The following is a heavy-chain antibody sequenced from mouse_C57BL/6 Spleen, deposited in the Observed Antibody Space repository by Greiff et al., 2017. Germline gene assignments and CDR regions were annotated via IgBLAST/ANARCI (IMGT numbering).Heavy chain of an antibody. V-gene: IGHV1-64*01. CDR3: ANSNFHWYFDV. CDR2: IHPNSGST. Sequence: QVHVKQPGAELVKPGASVKLSCKASGYTFTSYWMHWVKQRPGQGLEWIGMIHPNSGSTNYNEKFKSKATLTVDKSSSTAYMQLSSLTSEDSAVYYCANSNFHWYFDVWGTGTTVTVSS. CDR1: GYTFTSYW. D-gene: IGHD2-5*01. J-gene: IGHJ1*03.